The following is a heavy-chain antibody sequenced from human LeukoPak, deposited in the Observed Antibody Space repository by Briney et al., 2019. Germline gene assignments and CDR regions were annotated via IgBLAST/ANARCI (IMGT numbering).Heavy chain of an antibody. CDR3: AVGYGPTKFDY. D-gene: IGHD3-10*01. V-gene: IGHV5-51*01. Sequence: GESLKITCKGSGYSFSSYWIGWVRQMAGKGLEWMGIIYPGDSDTRYSPSFRGQVTISADKSISTAYLQWSSLKASDTAMYYCAVGYGPTKFDYWGQGTLVTVSS. CDR1: GYSFSSYW. J-gene: IGHJ4*02. CDR2: IYPGDSDT.